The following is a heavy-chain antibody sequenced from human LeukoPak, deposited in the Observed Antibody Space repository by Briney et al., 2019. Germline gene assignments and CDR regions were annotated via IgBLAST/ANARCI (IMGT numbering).Heavy chain of an antibody. V-gene: IGHV3-7*01. Sequence: GGSLSLSCAASGFTFSSYSMNWVRQAPGKGLEWVANIKQDGSEKYYVDSVKGRFTISRDNAKNSLYLQMNSLRAEDPAVYYCARDYGDYDLWGQGTLVTVSS. J-gene: IGHJ4*02. CDR2: IKQDGSEK. CDR3: ARDYGDYDL. D-gene: IGHD4-17*01. CDR1: GFTFSSYS.